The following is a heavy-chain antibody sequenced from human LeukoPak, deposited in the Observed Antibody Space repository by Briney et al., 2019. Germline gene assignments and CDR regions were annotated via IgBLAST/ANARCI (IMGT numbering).Heavy chain of an antibody. CDR2: INSDGSST. CDR3: ARGGYSSGWSRSAFDV. Sequence: GGSLRLSCAASGFTFSSYWMHWVRQAPGKGLVWVSRINSDGSSTSYADSVKGRFTISRDNAKNTLYLQMNSLRDEDTAMYYCARGGYSSGWSRSAFDVWGQGTMVTVSS. J-gene: IGHJ3*01. D-gene: IGHD6-19*01. V-gene: IGHV3-74*01. CDR1: GFTFSSYW.